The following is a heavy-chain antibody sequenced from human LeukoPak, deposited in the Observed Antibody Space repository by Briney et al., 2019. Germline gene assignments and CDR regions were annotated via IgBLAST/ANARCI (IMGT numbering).Heavy chain of an antibody. Sequence: PGRSLRLSCVVSGFTFSSYGMHWVRQAPGKGLEWVAVISYDGSNKYYADSVKDRFTISRDNSKNTLYLQMNSLRAEDTAVYYCAKRGYYYDSSGYYSRTYFDYWGQGTLVIVSS. CDR1: GFTFSSYG. D-gene: IGHD3-22*01. CDR2: ISYDGSNK. V-gene: IGHV3-30*18. CDR3: AKRGYYYDSSGYYSRTYFDY. J-gene: IGHJ4*02.